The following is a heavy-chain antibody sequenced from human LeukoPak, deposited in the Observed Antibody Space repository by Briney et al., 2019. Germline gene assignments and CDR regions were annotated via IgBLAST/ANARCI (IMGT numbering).Heavy chain of an antibody. V-gene: IGHV3-23*01. CDR2: ISDSGGST. J-gene: IGHJ4*02. Sequence: GGSLRLSCVVSGFTFSSYAMSWVRQAPGKGLEWVSGISDSGGSTYYADSVKGRFTISRDNSKNTLYLQMNSLRAEDTAVYYCAKEVPYYYFDYWGQGTLVTVSS. D-gene: IGHD2-21*01. CDR1: GFTFSSYA. CDR3: AKEVPYYYFDY.